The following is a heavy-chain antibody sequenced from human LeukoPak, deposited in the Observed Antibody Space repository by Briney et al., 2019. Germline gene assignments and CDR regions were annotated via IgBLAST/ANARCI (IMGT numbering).Heavy chain of an antibody. J-gene: IGHJ3*02. D-gene: IGHD4-17*01. CDR3: AKFMTTVTHAPLPDAFDI. CDR1: GFTVSSNY. V-gene: IGHV3-53*01. Sequence: GGSLRLSCAASGFTVSSNYMSWVRQAPGKGLEWVSVIYTGGSTYYADSVKGRFTISRDNSKNTLYLQMNSLRAEDTAVYYCAKFMTTVTHAPLPDAFDIWGQGTMVTVSS. CDR2: IYTGGST.